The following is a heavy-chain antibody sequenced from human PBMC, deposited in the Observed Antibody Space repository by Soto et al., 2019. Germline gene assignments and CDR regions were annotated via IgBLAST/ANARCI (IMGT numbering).Heavy chain of an antibody. CDR1: GFTFISYA. J-gene: IGHJ5*02. Sequence: PWGSLILSCAASGFTFISYAMSWVRQAPGEGLEWVSAISGSGGSTYYADSVKGRFTISRDNSKNTLYLQMNSLRAEDTAVYYCAKDRDTAMVTSGWFDPWGQGPLVTVSS. D-gene: IGHD5-18*01. V-gene: IGHV3-23*01. CDR2: ISGSGGST. CDR3: AKDRDTAMVTSGWFDP.